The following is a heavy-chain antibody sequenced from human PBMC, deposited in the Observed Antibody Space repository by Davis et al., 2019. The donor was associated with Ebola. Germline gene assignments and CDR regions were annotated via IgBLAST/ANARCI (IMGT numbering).Heavy chain of an antibody. CDR2: IYYSGST. J-gene: IGHJ6*02. V-gene: IGHV4-61*01. CDR1: GGSISSSSYY. CDR3: ARDSVLGYGMDV. Sequence: SETLSLTCTVSGGSISSSSYYWGWIRQPPGKGLEWIGYIYYSGSTNYNPSLKSRVTISVDTSKNQFSLKLSSVTAADTAVYYCARDSVLGYGMDVWGQGTTVTVSS. D-gene: IGHD5/OR15-5a*01.